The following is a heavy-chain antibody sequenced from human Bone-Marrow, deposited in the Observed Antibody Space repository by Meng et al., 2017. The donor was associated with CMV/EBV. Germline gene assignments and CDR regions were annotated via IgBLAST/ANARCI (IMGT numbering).Heavy chain of an antibody. CDR1: GYTFTSYD. J-gene: IGHJ4*02. Sequence: GESLKISCKASGYTFTSYDINWVRQATGQGLEWMGWMNPNSGNTGYAQKFQGRVTITRNTSISTAYMELSSLRTEDTAVYYCSRSLGYWGQGTLVTVSS. V-gene: IGHV1-8*03. CDR2: MNPNSGNT. D-gene: IGHD7-27*01. CDR3: SRSLGY.